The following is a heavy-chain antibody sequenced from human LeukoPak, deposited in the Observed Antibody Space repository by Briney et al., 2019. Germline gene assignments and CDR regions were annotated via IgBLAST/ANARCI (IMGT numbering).Heavy chain of an antibody. D-gene: IGHD6-19*01. CDR2: ISWNSGSI. CDR1: GFTFDDYA. CDR3: ARVGSGWSDY. J-gene: IGHJ4*02. V-gene: IGHV3-9*01. Sequence: SGGSLRLSCAASGFTFDDYAMHWVRQAPGKGLEWVSGISWNSGSIGYADSVKGRFTISRDNAKNSLYLQMNSLRAEDTAVYYCARVGSGWSDYWGQGTLATVSS.